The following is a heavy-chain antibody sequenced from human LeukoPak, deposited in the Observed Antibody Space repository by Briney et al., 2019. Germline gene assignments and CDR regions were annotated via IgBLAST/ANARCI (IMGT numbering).Heavy chain of an antibody. CDR1: GYTFTSYY. Sequence: ASVKVSCKASGYTFTSYYMHWVRQAPGQGLEWMGIINPSGGSTSYAQKFQGRVTMTRDTSTSTVYMELSSLRSEDTAVYYCARLPLYAARRGGLEYFDYWGQGTLVTVSS. CDR2: INPSGGST. D-gene: IGHD6-6*01. CDR3: ARLPLYAARRGGLEYFDY. V-gene: IGHV1-46*01. J-gene: IGHJ4*02.